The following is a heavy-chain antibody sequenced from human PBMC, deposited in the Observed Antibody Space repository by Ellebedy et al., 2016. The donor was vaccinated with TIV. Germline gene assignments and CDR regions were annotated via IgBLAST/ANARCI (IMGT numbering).Heavy chain of an antibody. V-gene: IGHV3-7*01. CDR3: ARDLYYGIDF. J-gene: IGHJ6*02. D-gene: IGHD2-8*01. Sequence: GESLKISCAASGFTFSSYWINWVRQAPGKGLEWVANMKPDGSEKYYVDSVKGRFTISRDNAKNTLYLQMNSLRADDTAVYYCARDLYYGIDFWGQGTTVTVSS. CDR2: MKPDGSEK. CDR1: GFTFSSYW.